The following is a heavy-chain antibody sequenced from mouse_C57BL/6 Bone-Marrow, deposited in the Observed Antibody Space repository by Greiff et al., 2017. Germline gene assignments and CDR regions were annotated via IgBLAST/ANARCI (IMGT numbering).Heavy chain of an antibody. Sequence: QVQLQQPGAELVKPGASVKLSCKASGYTFTSYWLHWVKQRPGQGLEWIGMIHPNSGSTNYNEKFKSKATLTVDKSSSTAYMQLSSLTSEDSAVYYCARDNYVEFAYWGQGTMVTVSA. D-gene: IGHD1-3*01. CDR2: IHPNSGST. CDR1: GYTFTSYW. CDR3: ARDNYVEFAY. J-gene: IGHJ3*01. V-gene: IGHV1-64*01.